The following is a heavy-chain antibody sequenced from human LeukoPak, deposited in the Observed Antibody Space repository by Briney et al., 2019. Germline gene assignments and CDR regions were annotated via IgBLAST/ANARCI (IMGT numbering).Heavy chain of an antibody. CDR2: IWNDGSNT. J-gene: IGHJ4*02. V-gene: IGHV3-30*02. D-gene: IGHD6-19*01. CDR1: GFIFSNYG. Sequence: PGGSLRLSCAASGFIFSNYGIHWVRQAPGKGLEWVALIWNDGSNTHYVDSVKGRFTISRDNSKNTLYLQMNSLRAEDTAVYYCAKDNLAYSSGWHGGYWGQGTLVTVSS. CDR3: AKDNLAYSSGWHGGY.